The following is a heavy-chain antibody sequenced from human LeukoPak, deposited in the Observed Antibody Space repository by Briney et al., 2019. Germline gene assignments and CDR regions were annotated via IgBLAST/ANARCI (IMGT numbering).Heavy chain of an antibody. CDR2: ISSSGGET. Sequence: PGGSLRLSCVVSGFTFSSHGMSWVRQTPGTGLQWVSSISSSGGETFYADSVKGRFTISRDNSRNTLYLEMNSLRAEDTAVYYCARGADGSYSSGSYSSHYGMDVWGQGTTVTVSS. J-gene: IGHJ6*02. V-gene: IGHV3-23*01. CDR3: ARGADGSYSSGSYSSHYGMDV. CDR1: GFTFSSHG. D-gene: IGHD6-19*01.